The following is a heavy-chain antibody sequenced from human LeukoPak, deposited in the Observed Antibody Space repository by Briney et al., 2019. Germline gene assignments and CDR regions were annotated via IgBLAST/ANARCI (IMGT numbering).Heavy chain of an antibody. Sequence: PGGSLRLSCAASGFTFSDYYMSWIRQAPGKGLEWVSYISSSSSYTNYADSVKGRFTISRDNAKNTLYLQMNSLRAEDTAVYYCAGVLGVRDLAYFDYWGHGTLVTVSS. J-gene: IGHJ4*01. CDR3: AGVLGVRDLAYFDY. D-gene: IGHD3-10*01. CDR1: GFTFSDYY. V-gene: IGHV3-11*06. CDR2: ISSSSSYT.